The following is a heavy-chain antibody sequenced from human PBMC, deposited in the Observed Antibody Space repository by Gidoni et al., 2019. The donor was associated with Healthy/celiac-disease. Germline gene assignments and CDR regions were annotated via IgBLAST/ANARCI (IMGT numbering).Heavy chain of an antibody. V-gene: IGHV4-59*08. Sequence: QVQLQESGPGLVKPSETLSLTCTVSGGSISSYYWSWIRQPPGKGLEWIGYIYYRGSTNYNPSLKSRVTISVDTSKNQFSLKLSSVTAADTAVYYCARGYSYGSYYYYYYMDVWGKGTTVTVSS. J-gene: IGHJ6*03. D-gene: IGHD5-18*01. CDR2: IYYRGST. CDR1: GGSISSYY. CDR3: ARGYSYGSYYYYYYMDV.